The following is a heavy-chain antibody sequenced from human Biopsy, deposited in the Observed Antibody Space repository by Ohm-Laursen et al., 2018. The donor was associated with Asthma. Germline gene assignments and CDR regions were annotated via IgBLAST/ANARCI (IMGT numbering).Heavy chain of an antibody. J-gene: IGHJ4*02. CDR3: ASDFPKDYVRYNFQF. CDR2: HDHEEGGT. Sequence: SSVKVSCKISGYSLTDLSMHWVRQAPGQGLEWMGGHDHEEGGTVNARRFQGRVTMTEDTSTDPAYTGLSSLSSDDTAVYYCASDFPKDYVRYNFQFWGQGTLVTVSS. CDR1: GYSLTDLS. V-gene: IGHV1-24*01. D-gene: IGHD4-17*01.